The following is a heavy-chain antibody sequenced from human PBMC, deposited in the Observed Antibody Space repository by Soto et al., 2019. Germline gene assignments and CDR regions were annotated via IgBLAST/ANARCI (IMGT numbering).Heavy chain of an antibody. Sequence: LSRSCSVSGGSVSRRGYSGTWIRQPPGKGLEWLGYRPYGGRTHYSPSLNSRVTMSLDTSDTQVSLNLASVTAADTAIYYCARLPDITGWPFDFWGQGIMVTVYS. CDR1: GGSVSRRGYS. CDR3: ARLPDITGWPFDF. CDR2: RPYGGRT. V-gene: IGHV4-61*08. D-gene: IGHD6-19*01. J-gene: IGHJ4*02.